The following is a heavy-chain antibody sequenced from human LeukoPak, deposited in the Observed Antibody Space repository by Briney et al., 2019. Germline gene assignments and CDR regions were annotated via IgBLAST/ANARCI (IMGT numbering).Heavy chain of an antibody. J-gene: IGHJ4*01. D-gene: IGHD3-3*01. Sequence: SGGSLRLSCAASGFTFSSYWIYWVRQAPGKGLVWVSRINSDESSTSYADSVKGRFTISRDNAKNTLYLQMNSLRAEDTAVYYCARDGAYSTIFYWGQGTLVTVSS. V-gene: IGHV3-74*01. CDR2: INSDESST. CDR3: ARDGAYSTIFY. CDR1: GFTFSSYW.